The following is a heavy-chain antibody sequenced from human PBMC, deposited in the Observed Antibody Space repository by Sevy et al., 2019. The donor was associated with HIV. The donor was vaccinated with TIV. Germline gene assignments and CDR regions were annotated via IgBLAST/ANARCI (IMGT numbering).Heavy chain of an antibody. CDR2: ISNDGTKK. CDR1: GFTFSNFA. D-gene: IGHD3-10*01. CDR3: ARGTQTQMIRGFLFDY. Sequence: GGSLRLSCVASGFTFSNFAMHWVRQSPGKGLEWVAVISNDGTKKYYSDSVEGRFTISRDTSKATLYLQMNSLRTEDTALYYCARGTQTQMIRGFLFDYWARELWSPSPQ. V-gene: IGHV3-30*04. J-gene: IGHJ4*02.